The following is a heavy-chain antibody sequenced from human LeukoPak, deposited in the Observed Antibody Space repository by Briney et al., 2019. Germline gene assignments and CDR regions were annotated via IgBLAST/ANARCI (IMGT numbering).Heavy chain of an antibody. CDR1: GGTFSSYA. CDR3: ARAKFSSSSHYYYMDV. CDR2: IIPIFGTA. D-gene: IGHD6-6*01. V-gene: IGHV1-69*13. Sequence: ASVKVSCKASGGTFSSYAISWVRQAPGQGLEWMGGIIPIFGTANYAQKFQGRVTITADESTSTAYMELSSLRSEDTAVYYCARAKFSSSSHYYYMDVWGKGTTVTVSS. J-gene: IGHJ6*03.